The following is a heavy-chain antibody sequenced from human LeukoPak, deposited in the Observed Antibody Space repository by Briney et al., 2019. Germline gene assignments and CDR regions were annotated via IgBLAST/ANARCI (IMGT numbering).Heavy chain of an antibody. CDR1: GFTFSDYY. Sequence: GGSLRLSCAASGFTFSDYYMSWIRQAPGKGLEWVSYISSSGSTIYYADSVKGRFTTSRDNAKNSLYLQMNSLRAEDTAVYYCARDRYYYDSSGYYSFEYWGQGTLVTVSS. CDR3: ARDRYYYDSSGYYSFEY. V-gene: IGHV3-11*01. J-gene: IGHJ4*02. CDR2: ISSSGSTI. D-gene: IGHD3-22*01.